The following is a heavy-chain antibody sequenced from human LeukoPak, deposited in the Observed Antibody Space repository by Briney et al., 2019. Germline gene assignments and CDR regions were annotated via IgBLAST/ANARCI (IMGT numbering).Heavy chain of an antibody. CDR3: ARDYYDSSEPWNDAFDI. V-gene: IGHV3-30*04. D-gene: IGHD3-22*01. Sequence: GGSLRLSCAASGFTFSSYAMHWVRQAPGKGLEWVAVISYDGSNKYYADSVKGRFTISRDNSKNTLYLQMNSLRAEDTAVYYCARDYYDSSEPWNDAFDIWGQGTMVTVSS. J-gene: IGHJ3*02. CDR2: ISYDGSNK. CDR1: GFTFSSYA.